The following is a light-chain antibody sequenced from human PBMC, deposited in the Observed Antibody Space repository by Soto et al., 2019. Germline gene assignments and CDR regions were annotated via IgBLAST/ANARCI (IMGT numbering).Light chain of an antibody. Sequence: ENVLTQSPGTLSLSPGERATLSCRASQSVSSSYLTWYQQKPGQAPRLLIYGASSRATDIPDRFSGSGSGTDFTLTISRLEPEDFAVYSGQQYDSSPVTFGQGTKLEIK. CDR3: QQYDSSPVT. J-gene: IGKJ2*01. V-gene: IGKV3-20*01. CDR1: QSVSSSY. CDR2: GAS.